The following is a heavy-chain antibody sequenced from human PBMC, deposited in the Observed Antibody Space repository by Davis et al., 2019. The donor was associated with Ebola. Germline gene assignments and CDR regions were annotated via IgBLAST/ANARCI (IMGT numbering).Heavy chain of an antibody. CDR1: GYTFTSYD. V-gene: IGHV1-2*02. CDR2: MNPNRGGT. Sequence: SVKVSCKASGYTFTSYDINWVRQATGQGLEWMGWMNPNRGGTNYAQKFQGRVTMTRDTSISTAYMELSRLRSDDTAVYYCARDRDCSSTSCSLNWFDPWGQGTLVTVSS. J-gene: IGHJ5*02. D-gene: IGHD2-2*01. CDR3: ARDRDCSSTSCSLNWFDP.